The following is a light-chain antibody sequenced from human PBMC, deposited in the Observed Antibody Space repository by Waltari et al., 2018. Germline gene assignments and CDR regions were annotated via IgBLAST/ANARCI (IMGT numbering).Light chain of an antibody. CDR2: GAS. J-gene: IGKJ1*01. Sequence: EIVLTQSPATLSVSPGESATLSCRASQSVSSTLAWYQQKPGQAPRLLIYGASTRATGVPARFSGSGSGPEYTLTISSLQSEDFAVYYCQHHNNWPPRWTFGQGTKVEIK. CDR3: QHHNNWPPRWT. V-gene: IGKV3-15*01. CDR1: QSVSST.